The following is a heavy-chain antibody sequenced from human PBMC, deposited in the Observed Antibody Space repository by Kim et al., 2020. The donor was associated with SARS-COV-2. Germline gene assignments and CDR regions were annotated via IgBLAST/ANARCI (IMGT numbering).Heavy chain of an antibody. V-gene: IGHV4-59*13. D-gene: IGHD3-22*01. Sequence: SETLSLTCTVSGGSISSYYWSWIRQPPGKGLEWIGYIYYSGSTNYNPSLKSRVTISVDTSKNQFSLKLSSVTAADTAVYYCARAQDSSGYYSYYFDYWGQGTLVTVSS. CDR3: ARAQDSSGYYSYYFDY. J-gene: IGHJ4*02. CDR2: IYYSGST. CDR1: GGSISSYY.